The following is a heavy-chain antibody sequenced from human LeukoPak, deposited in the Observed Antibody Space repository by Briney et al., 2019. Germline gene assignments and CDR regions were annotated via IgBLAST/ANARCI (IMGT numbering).Heavy chain of an antibody. Sequence: GGSLRLSCAASGFPFSSYGMHWVRQAPGKGLEWVAFIPYDGSDKFYADSVKGRFTISRDNSKNTLYLQMNSLRAEDTAVYYCAKDYGRGYYSTAHFDYWGQGTLVTVSS. V-gene: IGHV3-30*02. D-gene: IGHD3-22*01. J-gene: IGHJ4*02. CDR2: IPYDGSDK. CDR3: AKDYGRGYYSTAHFDY. CDR1: GFPFSSYG.